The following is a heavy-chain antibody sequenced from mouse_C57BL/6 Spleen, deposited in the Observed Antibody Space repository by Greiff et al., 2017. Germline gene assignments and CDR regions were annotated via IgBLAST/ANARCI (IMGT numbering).Heavy chain of an antibody. V-gene: IGHV1-22*01. J-gene: IGHJ3*01. CDR1: GYTFTDYN. CDR2: INPNNGGT. D-gene: IGHD2-5*01. Sequence: EVQLQESGPELVKPGASVKMSCKASGYTFTDYNMHWVKQSHGKSLEWIGYINPNNGGTSYNQKFKGKATLTVNKSSSTAYMELRSLTSEDSAVYYCARRGYSNTDYWFAYWGQGTLVTVSA. CDR3: ARRGYSNTDYWFAY.